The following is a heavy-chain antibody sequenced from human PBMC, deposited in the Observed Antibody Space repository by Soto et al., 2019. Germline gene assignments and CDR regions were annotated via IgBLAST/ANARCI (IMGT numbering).Heavy chain of an antibody. Sequence: QITLKESGPTLVKPTQTLTLTCTFSGLSLSTTGVGVGWIRQPPGKALEWLALIYWDDDKRYSPSLKSRLTITKDTSKNQVVLTMTTRDPVDTATYYCVQSRCGGDCLQAYSSHSYYGLDVWGQGTTVTVSS. CDR3: VQSRCGGDCLQAYSSHSYYGLDV. CDR1: GLSLSTTGVG. D-gene: IGHD2-21*02. CDR2: IYWDDDK. V-gene: IGHV2-5*02. J-gene: IGHJ6*02.